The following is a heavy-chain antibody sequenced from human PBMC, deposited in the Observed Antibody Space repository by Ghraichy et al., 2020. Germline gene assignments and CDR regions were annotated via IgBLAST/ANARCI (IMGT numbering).Heavy chain of an antibody. CDR1: GFTFSRHT. CDR2: VTSAGAT. CDR3: ARGANFNGDLDY. J-gene: IGHJ4*02. V-gene: IGHV3-23*01. D-gene: IGHD4-17*01. Sequence: LSLTCAASGFTFSRHTMTWVRQAPGAGLVWVSSVTSAGATNYADSVKGRFTISRDNSKSTLYLQMNTLRADDTAVYYCARGANFNGDLDYWGQGTLVTVSS.